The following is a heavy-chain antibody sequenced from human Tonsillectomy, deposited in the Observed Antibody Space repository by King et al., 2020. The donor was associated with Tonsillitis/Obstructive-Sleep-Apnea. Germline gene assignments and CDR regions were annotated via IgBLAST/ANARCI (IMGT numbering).Heavy chain of an antibody. CDR1: GGSISSSSYY. Sequence: LQLQESGPGLVKPSETLSLTCTVSGGSISSSSYYWGWIRQPPGKGLEWIGSIYYSGSTYYNPSRNSRVTISVDTSKNQFSLKLSSVTAADTAVYYCASTVTYYYYYYMDVWGKGTTVTVSS. V-gene: IGHV4-39*01. CDR3: ASTVTYYYYYYMDV. D-gene: IGHD4-17*01. CDR2: IYYSGST. J-gene: IGHJ6*03.